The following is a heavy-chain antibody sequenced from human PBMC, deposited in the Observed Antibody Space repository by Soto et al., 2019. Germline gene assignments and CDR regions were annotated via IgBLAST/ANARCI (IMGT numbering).Heavy chain of an antibody. CDR1: GGSISSYY. CDR3: ARFGGSTVTFWFDP. D-gene: IGHD4-17*01. CDR2: IYYSGST. J-gene: IGHJ5*02. Sequence: PSETLSLTCTVSGGSISSYYWSWIRQPPGKGLEWIGYIYYSGSTTYNPSLQSRVTISVDTSKNQFSLKLSSVTAADVAVYYCARFGGSTVTFWFDPWGQGTLVTVSS. V-gene: IGHV4-59*01.